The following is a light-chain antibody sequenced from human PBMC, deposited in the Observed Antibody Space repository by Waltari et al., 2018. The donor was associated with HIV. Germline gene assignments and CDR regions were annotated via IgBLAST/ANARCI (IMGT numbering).Light chain of an antibody. J-gene: IGLJ3*02. V-gene: IGLV2-14*03. CDR1: SRAVGGYNY. Sequence: QSALTQPASVSGSPGQSITLSCPGSSRAVGGYNYVSWYQQHPGKAPRLLIYDVSTRPSGVSDRFSGSKSGDTASLTISGLQAEDEADYYCESYTSTSVWVFGGGTRLTVL. CDR2: DVS. CDR3: ESYTSTSVWV.